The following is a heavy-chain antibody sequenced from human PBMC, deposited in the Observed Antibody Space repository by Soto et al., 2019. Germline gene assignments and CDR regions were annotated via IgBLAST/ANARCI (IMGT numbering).Heavy chain of an antibody. CDR3: AKDRAAASYYYYYGMDV. CDR1: GFTFSSYG. CDR2: ISYDGSNK. Sequence: QVQLVESGGGVVQPGRSLRLSCAASGFTFSSYGMHWVRQAPGKGLEWVAVISYDGSNKYYADSVKGRFTISRDNSKNMXYLKMNSLRAEDTAVYYCAKDRAAASYYYYYGMDVWGQGTTVTVSS. D-gene: IGHD6-13*01. V-gene: IGHV3-30*18. J-gene: IGHJ6*02.